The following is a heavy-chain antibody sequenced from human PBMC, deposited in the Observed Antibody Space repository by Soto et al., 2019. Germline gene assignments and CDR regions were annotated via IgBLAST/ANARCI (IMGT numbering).Heavy chain of an antibody. CDR2: YFDSVRN. CDR1: SVPITEYS. V-gene: IGHV4-59*01. D-gene: IGHD3-10*01. Sequence: TSETLSLTCNVSSVPITEYSWSWVRQSPGKGLEWIGNYFDSVRNMYNPSLKSRATISVDTSKNLFSLKLSSVTAADTSVYHCARGGSMIRGRNFFDAWGQGVPVTVSS. CDR3: ARGGSMIRGRNFFDA. J-gene: IGHJ4*02.